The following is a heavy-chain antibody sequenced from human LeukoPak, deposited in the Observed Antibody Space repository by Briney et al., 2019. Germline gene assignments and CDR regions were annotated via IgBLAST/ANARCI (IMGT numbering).Heavy chain of an antibody. CDR3: ARVSSGQPLLYRGGYYFDY. V-gene: IGHV3-48*04. CDR2: ISSSGSTI. D-gene: IGHD2-2*02. Sequence: PGRSLRLSCAASGFTFSSYGMHWVRQAPGKGLEWVSYISSSGSTIYYADSVKGRFTISRDNAKNSLNLQMNSLRAEDTAVYYCARVSSGQPLLYRGGYYFDYWGQGTLVTVSS. CDR1: GFTFSSYG. J-gene: IGHJ4*02.